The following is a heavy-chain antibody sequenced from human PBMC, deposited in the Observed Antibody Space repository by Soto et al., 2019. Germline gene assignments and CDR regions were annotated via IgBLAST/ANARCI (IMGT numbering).Heavy chain of an antibody. V-gene: IGHV1-69*13. CDR1: GGTFSSYA. Sequence: SVKVSWKASGGTFSSYAISWVRQAPGQGLEWMGGIIPIFGTANYAQKFQGRVTITADESTSTAYMELSSLRSEDTAVYYCARDSYYYDSSGYYYYYGMDAWGQGTTVTVSS. J-gene: IGHJ6*02. D-gene: IGHD3-22*01. CDR2: IIPIFGTA. CDR3: ARDSYYYDSSGYYYYYGMDA.